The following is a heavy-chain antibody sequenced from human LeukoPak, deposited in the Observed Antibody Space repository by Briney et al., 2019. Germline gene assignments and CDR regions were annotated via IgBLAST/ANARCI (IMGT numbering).Heavy chain of an antibody. J-gene: IGHJ5*02. CDR1: GFTFSSYW. CDR3: AKDLWYSSSFADQNWFDP. Sequence: GGSLRLSCAASGFTFSSYWMSWVRQAPGKGLEWVANIKQDGSEKYYVDSVKGRFTISRDNAKNSLYLQMNSLRAEDTAVYYCAKDLWYSSSFADQNWFDPWGQGTLVTVSS. D-gene: IGHD6-13*01. CDR2: IKQDGSEK. V-gene: IGHV3-7*03.